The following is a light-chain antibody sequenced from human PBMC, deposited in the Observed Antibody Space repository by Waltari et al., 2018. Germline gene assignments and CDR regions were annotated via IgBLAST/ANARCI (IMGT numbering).Light chain of an antibody. CDR2: RDS. CDR1: KSNIGFNF. V-gene: IGLV1-47*01. J-gene: IGLJ2*01. Sequence: QSVLSQHPSASASPGQGVTISCSGSKSNIGFNFVFWYQHVPGTAPKLVIFRDSQRPSGVPGLFSGSKSGTSASLAISGLRSEDEADYYCASWDQSLRGVVFGGGTKLTVL. CDR3: ASWDQSLRGVV.